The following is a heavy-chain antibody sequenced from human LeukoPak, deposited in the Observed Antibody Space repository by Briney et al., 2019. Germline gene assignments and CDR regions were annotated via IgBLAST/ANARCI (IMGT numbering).Heavy chain of an antibody. D-gene: IGHD2-15*01. CDR1: GYTFTGYY. CDR2: INPNSGGT. CDR3: ARDLQSGYCSGGSCKGYYFDY. Sequence: ASVKVSCKASGYTFTGYYMHWVRQAPGQGLEWMGWINPNSGGTNYAQKFQGRVTMTRDTSISTAYMELSRLRSDDTAVYYCARDLQSGYCSGGSCKGYYFDYWGQGTLVTVSS. J-gene: IGHJ4*02. V-gene: IGHV1-2*02.